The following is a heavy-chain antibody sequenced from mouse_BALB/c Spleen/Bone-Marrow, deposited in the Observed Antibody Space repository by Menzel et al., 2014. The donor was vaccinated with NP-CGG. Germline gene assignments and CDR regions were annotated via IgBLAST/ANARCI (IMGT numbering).Heavy chain of an antibody. CDR3: ASSYYGNPFSY. V-gene: IGHV5-12*02. CDR2: ISNGGGST. J-gene: IGHJ3*01. Sequence: EVNVVESGGGLVQPGGPLKLSCATSGFTFSDYYMYWVRQTPEKRLEWVAYISNGGGSTYYPDTVKRRFTISRDNAKNTLYLQMRRLKSEGTAMYYCASSYYGNPFSYWGQGTLVTVSA. CDR1: GFTFSDYY. D-gene: IGHD2-10*01.